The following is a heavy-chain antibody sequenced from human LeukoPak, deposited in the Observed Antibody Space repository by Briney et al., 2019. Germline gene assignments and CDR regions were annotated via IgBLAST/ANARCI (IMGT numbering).Heavy chain of an antibody. V-gene: IGHV4-38-2*02. CDR3: ASVCSSTSCYRDY. CDR1: GYSISSACY. J-gene: IGHJ4*02. D-gene: IGHD2-2*01. Sequence: SETLSLTCTVSGYSISSACYWGWIRQPPGKGLEWIGRIYHSGSTYDNASLKSRVTISVDTSKNQFSLRLSSVTAADTAVYYCASVCSSTSCYRDYWGQGALVTVSS. CDR2: IYHSGST.